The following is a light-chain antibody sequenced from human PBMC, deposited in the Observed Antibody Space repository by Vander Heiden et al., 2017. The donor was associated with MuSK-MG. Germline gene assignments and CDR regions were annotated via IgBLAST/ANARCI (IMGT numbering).Light chain of an antibody. CDR3: MQSIQLPLYT. CDR2: EVS. Sequence: DNVMSQTPLSLSVTPGQTASTSCKSSQSLLHSDGKTDLYCYLKKKGQPPPFLIYEVSTRFSGVPERFSGSGSGTDFTLKISRVEAEDVGVYYCMQSIQLPLYTFGQGTKLEIK. V-gene: IGKV2D-29*01. J-gene: IGKJ2*01. CDR1: QSLLHSDGKTD.